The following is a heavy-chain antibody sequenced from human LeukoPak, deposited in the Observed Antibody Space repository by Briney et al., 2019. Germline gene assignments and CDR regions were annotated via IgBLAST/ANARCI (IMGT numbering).Heavy chain of an antibody. CDR1: GGTFSSYA. CDR2: ITPIFGTA. J-gene: IGHJ5*02. V-gene: IGHV1-69*13. Sequence: ASVKVSCKASGGTFSSYAISWVRQAPGQGLEWMGGITPIFGTANYAQKFQGRVTITADESTSTAYMELSSLRSEDTAVYYCAREYSSSSGTWFDPWGQGTLVTVSS. D-gene: IGHD6-6*01. CDR3: AREYSSSSGTWFDP.